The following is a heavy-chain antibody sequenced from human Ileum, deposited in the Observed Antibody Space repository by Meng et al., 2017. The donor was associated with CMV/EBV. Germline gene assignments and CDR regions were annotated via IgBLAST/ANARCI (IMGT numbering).Heavy chain of an antibody. Sequence: GESLKISCAASGFTFSSYNMNWVRQAPGKGLEWVSAISGSGGSTYYADSVKGRFTISRDNSKNTLYLQMNSLRAEDTAVYYCAKTAAAGTGDYWGQGTLVTVSS. V-gene: IGHV3-23*01. CDR1: GFTFSSYN. CDR3: AKTAAAGTGDY. CDR2: ISGSGGST. D-gene: IGHD6-13*01. J-gene: IGHJ4*02.